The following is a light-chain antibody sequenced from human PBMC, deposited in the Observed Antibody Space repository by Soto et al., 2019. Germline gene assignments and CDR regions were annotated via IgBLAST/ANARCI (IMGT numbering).Light chain of an antibody. J-gene: IGLJ3*02. V-gene: IGLV1-47*01. CDR2: RND. CDR3: AAWDDGRTAL. Sequence: QSVLTQAPSASAAPGQTVTIFCSGSPSNIGANYVFLYQHRPGTAPKLLIYRNDQRPSGVPDRFSGSKSGTSASLAISGLRAEDEADYYCAAWDDGRTALFGGGTKLTVL. CDR1: PSNIGANY.